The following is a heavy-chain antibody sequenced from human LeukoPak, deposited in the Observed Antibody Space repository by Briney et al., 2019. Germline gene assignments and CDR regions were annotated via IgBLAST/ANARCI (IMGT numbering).Heavy chain of an antibody. Sequence: SETLSLTCAVYGGSFSGYYWSWIRQPPGKGLEWIGEINHSGSTNYNPSLKSRVTISVDTSKNQFSLKLSSVTAVDTAVYYCARGRRAVAGYYYYYGMDVWGQGTTVTVSS. V-gene: IGHV4-34*01. CDR3: ARGRRAVAGYYYYYGMDV. CDR2: INHSGST. J-gene: IGHJ6*02. CDR1: GGSFSGYY. D-gene: IGHD6-19*01.